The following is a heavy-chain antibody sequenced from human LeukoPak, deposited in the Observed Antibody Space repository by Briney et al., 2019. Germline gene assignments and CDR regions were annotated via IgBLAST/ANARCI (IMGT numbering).Heavy chain of an antibody. J-gene: IGHJ6*03. CDR2: IRYDGSNK. CDR3: SKDKAMTTAAMDV. CDR1: GFTFSSHG. Sequence: GGSLRLSCAASGFTFSSHGTHWVRQAPGKGLEWVAFIRYDGSNKYNADSVKGRFTISRDNSKNTLYLQMNSLRAEDTAVYYCSKDKAMTTAAMDVWGKGTTVTVSS. V-gene: IGHV3-30*02. D-gene: IGHD4-17*01.